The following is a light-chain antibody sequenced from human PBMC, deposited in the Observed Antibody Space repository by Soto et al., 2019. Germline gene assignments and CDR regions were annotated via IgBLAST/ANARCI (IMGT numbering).Light chain of an antibody. CDR1: NSDVGGYNY. Sequence: QSALTQPASVSGSPGQSITISCTGTNSDVGGYNYVSWYQQHPGKAPKFMIYDVSSRPSGVSDRFSGSKSGNTASLTISGLQAEYEADYYCSSYTTSNTRQIVFGTGTKVTVL. J-gene: IGLJ1*01. CDR3: SSYTTSNTRQIV. V-gene: IGLV2-14*01. CDR2: DVS.